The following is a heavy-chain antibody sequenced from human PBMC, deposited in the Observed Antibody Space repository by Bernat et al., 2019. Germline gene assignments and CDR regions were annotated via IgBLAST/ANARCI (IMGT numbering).Heavy chain of an antibody. V-gene: IGHV3-23*01. CDR1: GFTFSNYA. Sequence: EVQLLESGGGLVQPGGSLRLSCAASGFTFSNYAMSWVRQAPGKGLEWVSAISGTGGTTYYGDSVKGRFTISRDNSKNTLYLQMNSLRAEDTALYSCAKGLARRFGGFDYWGQGTLVTVSS. CDR3: AKGLARRFGGFDY. CDR2: ISGTGGTT. J-gene: IGHJ4*02. D-gene: IGHD3-10*01.